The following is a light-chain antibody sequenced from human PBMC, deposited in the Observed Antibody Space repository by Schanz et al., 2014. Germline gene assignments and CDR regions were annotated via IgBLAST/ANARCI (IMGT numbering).Light chain of an antibody. Sequence: QSALTQPPSVSGSPGQSVTISCTGTSNDVGSYNLVSWYQQHPGKAPKLMIYEGSKRPSGVSNRFSGSKSGNTASLTISGLQAEDEADYYCCSYAGSSSYVFGTGTKLTVL. CDR1: SNDVGSYNL. J-gene: IGLJ1*01. CDR3: CSYAGSSSYV. V-gene: IGLV2-23*01. CDR2: EGS.